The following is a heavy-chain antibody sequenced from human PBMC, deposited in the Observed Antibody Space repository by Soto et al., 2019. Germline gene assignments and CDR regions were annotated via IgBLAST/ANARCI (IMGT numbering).Heavy chain of an antibody. D-gene: IGHD3-10*01. V-gene: IGHV6-1*01. Sequence: PAQTLSLTCAISGDSVSSNNAVWNWIRQSPSRGLEWLGRTFYRSEWHYDYAVSVRSRITVNPDTSKNQFSLQLNSVTPEDTAVYFCAREVTMVRGLKNWFDSWGQGTLVTVSS. CDR2: TFYRSEWHY. CDR3: AREVTMVRGLKNWFDS. J-gene: IGHJ5*01. CDR1: GDSVSSNNAV.